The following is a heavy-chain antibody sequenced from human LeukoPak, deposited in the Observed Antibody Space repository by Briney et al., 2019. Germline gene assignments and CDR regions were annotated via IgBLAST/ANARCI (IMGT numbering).Heavy chain of an antibody. D-gene: IGHD3-10*01. Sequence: ASVKVSCKASGYTFISYVMYWVRQAPGQRLEWMGWINAGNGNTKYSQKYQGRVTITRDTSASTVYMELSSLRSEDTALYYCARGLLWFGELSPPGYWGQGTLVTVSS. J-gene: IGHJ4*02. CDR3: ARGLLWFGELSPPGY. CDR1: GYTFISYV. V-gene: IGHV1-3*01. CDR2: INAGNGNT.